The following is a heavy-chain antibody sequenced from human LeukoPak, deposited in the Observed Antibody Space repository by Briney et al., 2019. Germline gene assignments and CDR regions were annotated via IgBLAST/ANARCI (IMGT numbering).Heavy chain of an antibody. D-gene: IGHD3-22*01. V-gene: IGHV4-31*03. Sequence: SETLSLTFTVSGGSISSGGYYWSWIRQHPGKGLEWIGYIYYSGSTYYNPSLKSRVTISVDTSKNQFSLKLSSVTAADTAVYYCARVTYDSSVIDYWGQGTLVTVSS. CDR2: IYYSGST. J-gene: IGHJ4*02. CDR3: ARVTYDSSVIDY. CDR1: GGSISSGGYY.